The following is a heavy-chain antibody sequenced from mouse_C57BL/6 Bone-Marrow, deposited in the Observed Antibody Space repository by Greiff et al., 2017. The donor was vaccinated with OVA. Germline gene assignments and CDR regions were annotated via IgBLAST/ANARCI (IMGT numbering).Heavy chain of an antibody. V-gene: IGHV1-82*01. CDR2: IYPGDGAN. CDR1: GYAFSSSW. CDR3: ARGSGYAWFAY. D-gene: IGHD2-2*01. J-gene: IGHJ3*01. Sequence: QVQLQQSGPELVKPGASVKISCKASGYAFSSSWMNWVKQRPGKGLEWIGRIYPGDGANNYNGKFKGKATLTADKSSSTAYMQLSSLTSEDSAVYFCARGSGYAWFAYWGQGTLVTVSA.